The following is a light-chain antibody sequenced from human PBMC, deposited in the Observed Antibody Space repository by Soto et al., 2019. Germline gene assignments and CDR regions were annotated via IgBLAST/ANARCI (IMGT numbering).Light chain of an antibody. V-gene: IGLV2-14*03. CDR2: DVS. CDR1: SSDVGGYNY. Sequence: QSVLAQPASVSGSPGQSITNSCTGTSSDVGGYNYVSWYQHHPGKAPKLMIYDVSNRPSGVSNRFSGSKSGNTASLTISGLQPEDEADYYCSSYTTSNTRQIVFGTGTKATV. CDR3: SSYTTSNTRQIV. J-gene: IGLJ1*01.